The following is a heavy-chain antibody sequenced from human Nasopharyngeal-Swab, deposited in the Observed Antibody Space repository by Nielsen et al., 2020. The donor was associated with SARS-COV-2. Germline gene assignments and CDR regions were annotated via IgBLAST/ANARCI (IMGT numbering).Heavy chain of an antibody. CDR1: GYTFTGYY. CDR3: VTGPYFDY. J-gene: IGHJ4*02. CDR2: INPNSGGT. Sequence: ASVKVSCKASGYTFTGYYMHWVRQAPGQGLEWMGRINPNSGGTNFAQNFQGRVTMTRDTSTSTVYMEVSSLRSEDTAMYYCVTGPYFDYWGQGTLVTVSS. D-gene: IGHD1-14*01. V-gene: IGHV1-2*06.